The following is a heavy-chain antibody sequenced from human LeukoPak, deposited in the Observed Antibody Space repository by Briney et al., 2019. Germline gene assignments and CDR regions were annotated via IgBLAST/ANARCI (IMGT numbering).Heavy chain of an antibody. CDR1: GFTFDDYA. D-gene: IGHD6-19*01. V-gene: IGHV3-9*03. J-gene: IGHJ3*02. Sequence: PGRSLRLSWAASGFTFDDYAMHWVRQTPGKGLEWVSGISRNSGSIGYADSVKGRFTISRDNAKNSLYLQINSLRPDDMALYYCAHSGGQGAFDIWGQGTMVTVSS. CDR2: ISRNSGSI. CDR3: AHSGGQGAFDI.